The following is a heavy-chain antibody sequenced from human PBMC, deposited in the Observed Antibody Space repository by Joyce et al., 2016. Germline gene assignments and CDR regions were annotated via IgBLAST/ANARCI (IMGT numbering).Heavy chain of an antibody. Sequence: QVQLAQSGPEVKKPGASVKVSCKVSGKSLSELSMHWVRHFPGKGLEWRGVFQTEDGDTMYAENLTGRGTMTEDTSTDTGYMELNSLTFEDTAVYYCAISSVHGWGVWVSWGQGTLVTVSS. V-gene: IGHV1-24*01. CDR2: FQTEDGDT. CDR1: GKSLSELS. CDR3: AISSVHGWGVWVS. J-gene: IGHJ5*02. D-gene: IGHD3-16*01.